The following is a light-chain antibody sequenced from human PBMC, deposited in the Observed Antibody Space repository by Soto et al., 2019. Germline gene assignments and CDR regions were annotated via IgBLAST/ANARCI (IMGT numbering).Light chain of an antibody. CDR2: EVS. J-gene: IGLJ2*01. V-gene: IGLV2-8*01. CDR1: SSDVGGYNY. Sequence: QSALTQPPSASGSPGQSVTISCTGTSSDVGGYNYVSWYQQHPGKAPKLMIYEVSKRPSGVPDRFSGSKSGNTASLTVSGXXXXXEXXYXCSSYAGXXXXXVVFGXGT. CDR3: SSYAGXXXXXVV.